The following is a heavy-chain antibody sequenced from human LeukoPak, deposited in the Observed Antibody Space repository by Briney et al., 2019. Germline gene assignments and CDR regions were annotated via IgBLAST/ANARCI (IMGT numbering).Heavy chain of an antibody. CDR3: ASGVKGDAFDI. J-gene: IGHJ3*02. Sequence: GGSLRLSCAASGFTFSSYAMHWVRQAPGKGLEWVAVISYDGSNKYYADSVKGRFTISRDNSKNTLYPQMNSLRAEDTAVYYCASGVKGDAFDIWGQGTMVTVSS. V-gene: IGHV3-30-3*01. D-gene: IGHD3-16*01. CDR2: ISYDGSNK. CDR1: GFTFSSYA.